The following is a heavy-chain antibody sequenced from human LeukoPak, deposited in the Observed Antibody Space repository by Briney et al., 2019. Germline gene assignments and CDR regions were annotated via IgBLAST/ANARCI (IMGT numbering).Heavy chain of an antibody. Sequence: SESLSLTRTVSGDSPSTYYWSWTRQPPGRGLEWIGYIYYRVTSDYNPSLKSRVTMSVDMSTRQIPLKLSSVTAADTAVYYCARAVGGDGSGSLWGPGTLVTVSS. CDR1: GDSPSTYY. CDR2: IYYRVTS. CDR3: ARAVGGDGSGSL. D-gene: IGHD3-10*01. J-gene: IGHJ4*02. V-gene: IGHV4-59*01.